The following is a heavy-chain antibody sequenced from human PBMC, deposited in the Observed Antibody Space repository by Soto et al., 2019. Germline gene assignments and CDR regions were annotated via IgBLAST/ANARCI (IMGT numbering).Heavy chain of an antibody. J-gene: IGHJ4*02. CDR1: GGSISSGGYY. CDR2: IYYSGST. V-gene: IGHV4-31*03. CDR3: ARLWEAGYSYGYPVYFDY. Sequence: SETLSLTCTVSGGSISSGGYYWSWIRQHPGKGLEWIGYIYYSGSTYYNPSLKSRVTISVETSKNQFSLKLSPGTAADTVVYYCARLWEAGYSYGYPVYFDYWGQGTLVTVSS. D-gene: IGHD5-18*01.